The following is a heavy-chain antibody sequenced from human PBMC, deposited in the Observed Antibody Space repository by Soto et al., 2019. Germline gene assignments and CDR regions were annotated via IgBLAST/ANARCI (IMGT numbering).Heavy chain of an antibody. CDR1: GGSISDYY. CDR3: ARVRDGRYFFDY. CDR2: IYYTGTT. V-gene: IGHV4-59*01. J-gene: IGHJ4*02. Sequence: SETLSLTCFVSGGSISDYYWSWIRQPPGKGLEWIGYIYYTGTTKYNPSLKSRVTVLVDTSKNQFSLKLSSVTAADTAVYYCARVRDGRYFFDYWGQVTLVTVSS.